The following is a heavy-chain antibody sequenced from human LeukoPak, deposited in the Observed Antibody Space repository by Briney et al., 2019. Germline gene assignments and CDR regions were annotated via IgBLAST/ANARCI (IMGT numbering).Heavy chain of an antibody. CDR1: GDSISSYY. D-gene: IGHD6-13*01. Sequence: SETLSLTCTVSGDSISSYYWSWIRQPPGGGLEWVGDIYHSGSTNYNPSLKSRVTISVDTSKNQFSLKLISVTAADTAVYYCARALRQQLVTGWFDPWGQGTLVTVSS. J-gene: IGHJ5*02. CDR3: ARALRQQLVTGWFDP. V-gene: IGHV4-59*01. CDR2: IYHSGST.